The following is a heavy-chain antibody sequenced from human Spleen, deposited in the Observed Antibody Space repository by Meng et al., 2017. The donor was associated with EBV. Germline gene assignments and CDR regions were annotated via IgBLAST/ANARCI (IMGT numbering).Heavy chain of an antibody. CDR2: VFYSGST. Sequence: QGPLTGSGPCLGHPSDTLSLPRPVSGDSVNNGGYYWSWIRQPPGKGLEWIGYVFYSGSTNYNPSLKSRLTISLDTSKNQFSLKLTSMTAADTAVYYCARVDGSRWPLSFYFDFWGQGTLVTVSS. CDR1: GDSVNNGGYY. V-gene: IGHV4-61*08. J-gene: IGHJ4*02. CDR3: ARVDGSRWPLSFYFDF. D-gene: IGHD6-13*01.